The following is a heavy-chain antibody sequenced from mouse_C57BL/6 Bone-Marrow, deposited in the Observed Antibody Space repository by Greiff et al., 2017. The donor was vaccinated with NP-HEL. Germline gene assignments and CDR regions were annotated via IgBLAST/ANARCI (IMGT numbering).Heavy chain of an antibody. CDR3: ARKGMVTTRRGDYYDY. D-gene: IGHD2-2*01. CDR2: LYPGSGST. Sequence: QVQLQQPGAELVKPGASVKMSCKASGYTFTSYWITWVKQRPGQGLEWIGDLYPGSGSTNYNEKFKSKATLTVDTSSSTAYMQLSSLTSEDSAVYYCARKGMVTTRRGDYYDYWGQGTTLTVSS. CDR1: GYTFTSYW. J-gene: IGHJ2*01. V-gene: IGHV1-55*01.